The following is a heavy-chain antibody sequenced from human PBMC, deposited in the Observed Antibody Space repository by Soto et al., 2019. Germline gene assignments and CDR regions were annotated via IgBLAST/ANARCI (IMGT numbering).Heavy chain of an antibody. CDR3: ARSRIQLWPDAFDI. D-gene: IGHD5-18*01. V-gene: IGHV1-2*02. CDR1: GYTFTSYD. Sequence: ASVKVSCKASGYTFTSYDINWVRQAPGQGLEWMGWINPNSGGTNYAQKFQGRVTMTRETSISIAYMELNSLRSDDTAVYYCARSRIQLWPDAFDIWGQGTMVTV. CDR2: INPNSGGT. J-gene: IGHJ3*02.